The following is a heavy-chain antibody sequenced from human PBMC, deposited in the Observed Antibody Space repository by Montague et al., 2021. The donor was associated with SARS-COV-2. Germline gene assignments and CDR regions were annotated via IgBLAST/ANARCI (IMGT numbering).Heavy chain of an antibody. J-gene: IGHJ6*01. CDR3: SRVRYYGSGSSLGMDV. D-gene: IGHD3-10*01. CDR1: GGSFSGYY. Sequence: SETLSLTCAVYGGSFSGYYWSWIRQPPGKGLEWIGEINHSGSTNYNPSLKSRVTISVDTSKNQFFLKLSSVTAADTAVYYCSRVRYYGSGSSLGMDVWGHGTTVTVSS. V-gene: IGHV4-34*01. CDR2: INHSGST.